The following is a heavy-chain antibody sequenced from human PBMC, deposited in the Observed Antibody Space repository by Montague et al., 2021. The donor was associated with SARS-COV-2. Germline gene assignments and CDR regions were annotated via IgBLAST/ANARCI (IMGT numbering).Heavy chain of an antibody. J-gene: IGHJ4*02. D-gene: IGHD1-26*01. Sequence: SLRLSWAEGGGREKNKDMSWVRQAPGKGLEWVSVICCGGSSTFYGDSVKGRFTISRDKSKNTLYLQMNSLRAEDTAVYYCAKSSGIYGYYFDYWGQGTLVTVSS. CDR2: ICCGGSST. CDR1: GGREKNKD. V-gene: IGHV3-23*03. CDR3: AKSSGIYGYYFDY.